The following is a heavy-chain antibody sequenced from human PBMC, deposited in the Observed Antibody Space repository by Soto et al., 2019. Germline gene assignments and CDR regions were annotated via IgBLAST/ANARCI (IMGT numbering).Heavy chain of an antibody. Sequence: GGSLRLSCAASGFTFSSFGMQWVRQAPGKGLEWVALISYDGSNKYYADSVRGRITISRDNSKNTMYLQMNSLRPEDTAVYYCAKDAGRQLGTFDSWGQGTLVTVSS. D-gene: IGHD1-1*01. CDR1: GFTFSSFG. CDR2: ISYDGSNK. J-gene: IGHJ4*02. V-gene: IGHV3-30*18. CDR3: AKDAGRQLGTFDS.